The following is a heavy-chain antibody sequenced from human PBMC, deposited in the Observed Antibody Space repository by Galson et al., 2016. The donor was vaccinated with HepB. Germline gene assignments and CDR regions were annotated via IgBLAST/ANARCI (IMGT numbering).Heavy chain of an antibody. CDR2: ISSSGGTT. CDR3: ARDGLYCGRTRCYLDV. J-gene: IGHJ6*02. Sequence: SLRLSCAASGFTFSTYVMSWVRQAPGKGLEWVSGISSSGGTTYYADSVKGRFTIARDHSNNMLYLQMHSLRVEDTAVYYCARDGLYCGRTRCYLDVWGQGTTVTVSS. CDR1: GFTFSTYV. V-gene: IGHV3-23*01. D-gene: IGHD2-2*01.